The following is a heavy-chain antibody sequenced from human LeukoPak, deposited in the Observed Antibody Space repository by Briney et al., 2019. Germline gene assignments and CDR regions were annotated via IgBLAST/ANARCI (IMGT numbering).Heavy chain of an antibody. J-gene: IGHJ4*02. V-gene: IGHV1-69*04. D-gene: IGHD3-22*01. Sequence: ASVKVSCKASGYTFTSYGISWVRQAPGQGLEWMGRINPILNIANYAQKFQGRVTITADKSTSTVYMELSSLRSEDTAVYYCAREPDGDSSFFDYWGQGTLVTVSS. CDR2: INPILNIA. CDR3: AREPDGDSSFFDY. CDR1: GYTFTSYG.